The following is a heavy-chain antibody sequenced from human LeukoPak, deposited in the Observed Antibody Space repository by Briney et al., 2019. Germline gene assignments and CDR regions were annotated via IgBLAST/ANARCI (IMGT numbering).Heavy chain of an antibody. CDR3: ARNRQKRGYSYGYAFDI. Sequence: SSETLSLTCAVSGGSISSSNWWSWVRQPPGKGLEWIGEIYHSGSTNYNPSLKSRVTISVDKSKNQFSLKLSSVTAADTAVYYCARNRQKRGYSYGYAFDIWGQGTMVTVSS. V-gene: IGHV4-4*02. D-gene: IGHD5-18*01. J-gene: IGHJ3*02. CDR2: IYHSGST. CDR1: GGSISSSNW.